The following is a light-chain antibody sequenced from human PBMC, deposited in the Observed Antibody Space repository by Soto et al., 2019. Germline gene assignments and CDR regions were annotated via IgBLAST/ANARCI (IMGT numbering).Light chain of an antibody. J-gene: IGLJ2*01. CDR2: EVS. CDR1: SSDVGGYNY. CDR3: SSYAASNNLGV. V-gene: IGLV2-8*01. Sequence: QSVLTQPPSASGSPGQSVTISCIGTSSDVGGYNYVSWYQQHPGKAPKLMIYEVSKRPSGVPDRFSGSKSGNTASLTVSGLQADDEADYYCSSYAASNNLGVVGGGTKVTVL.